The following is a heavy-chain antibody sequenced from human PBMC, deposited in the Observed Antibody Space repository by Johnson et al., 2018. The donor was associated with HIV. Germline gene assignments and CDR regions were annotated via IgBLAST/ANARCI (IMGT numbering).Heavy chain of an antibody. CDR1: GFTFSSSG. CDR2: ISYDGTDK. Sequence: QVQLVESGGGVVQPERSLRLSCAASGFTFSSSGMLWVRQAPGKGLEWVALISYDGTDKFYATSVKGRFTVSRDNSNNILFLQMSSLRSDDTAVYFCARVQRSGWFHTDAFDLWGQGTMVTVSS. CDR3: ARVQRSGWFHTDAFDL. D-gene: IGHD6-19*01. J-gene: IGHJ3*01. V-gene: IGHV3-30*03.